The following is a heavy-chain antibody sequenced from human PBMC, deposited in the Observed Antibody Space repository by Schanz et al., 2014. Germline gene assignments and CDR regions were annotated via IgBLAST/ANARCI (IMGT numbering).Heavy chain of an antibody. V-gene: IGHV3-33*01. Sequence: QVQLVESGGGVVQPGRSLRLSCAASGFTFSRYGMHWVRQAPGKGLEWVAATRYDGNNKYYVDSVKGRFTISRDNAKNSLYLQVNNLSAEDTAVYYCVRDKKGFVAVAGRAPFDYWGQGTLVTVSS. CDR3: VRDKKGFVAVAGRAPFDY. CDR2: TRYDGNNK. D-gene: IGHD6-19*01. CDR1: GFTFSRYG. J-gene: IGHJ4*02.